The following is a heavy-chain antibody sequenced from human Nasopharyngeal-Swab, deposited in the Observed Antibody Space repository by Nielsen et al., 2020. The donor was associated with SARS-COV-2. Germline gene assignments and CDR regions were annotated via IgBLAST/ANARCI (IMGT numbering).Heavy chain of an antibody. D-gene: IGHD4-17*01. CDR3: AKSKGYYGDYYFDY. CDR1: GFTFSSYS. CDR2: ISGSGGST. J-gene: IGHJ4*02. V-gene: IGHV3-23*01. Sequence: GESLKISCAASGFTFSSYSISWVRQAPGKGLEWVSAISGSGGSTYYADSVKGRFTISRDNSKNTLYLQMNSLRAEDTAVHYCAKSKGYYGDYYFDYWGQGTLVTVSS.